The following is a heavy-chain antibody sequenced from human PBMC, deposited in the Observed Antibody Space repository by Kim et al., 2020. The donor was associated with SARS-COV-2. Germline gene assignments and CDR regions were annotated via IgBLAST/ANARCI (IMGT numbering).Heavy chain of an antibody. Sequence: YSADPGKGRFTISSDNSKNTLYLQMNSLRAEDTAVYYCARDRDGMDVWGQGTTVTVSS. CDR3: ARDRDGMDV. V-gene: IGHV3-53*01. J-gene: IGHJ6*02.